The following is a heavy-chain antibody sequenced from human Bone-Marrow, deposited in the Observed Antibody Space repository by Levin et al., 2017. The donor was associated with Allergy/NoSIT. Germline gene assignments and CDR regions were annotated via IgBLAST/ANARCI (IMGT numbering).Heavy chain of an antibody. CDR2: ISGSGTIT. CDR3: AKEGLAVAGYYFDS. Sequence: GGSLRLSCAASGFTFSSYAMSWVRQAPGKGLEWVSSISGSGTITHYAESVKGRFTISRDISKNMLHLQMNSLRAEDTAIYFCAKEGLAVAGYYFDSWGQGTMVTVST. CDR1: GFTFSSYA. V-gene: IGHV3-23*01. J-gene: IGHJ4*02. D-gene: IGHD6-19*01.